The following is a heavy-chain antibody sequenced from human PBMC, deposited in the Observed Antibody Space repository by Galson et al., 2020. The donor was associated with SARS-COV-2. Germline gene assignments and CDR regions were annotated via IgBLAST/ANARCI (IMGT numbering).Heavy chain of an antibody. CDR3: ARTGGYSYGYYFDY. V-gene: IGHV4-39*01. CDR2: IYYSGST. D-gene: IGHD5-18*01. CDR1: GGSISSRSYY. J-gene: IGHJ4*02. Sequence: SETLSITCTVSGGSISSRSYYWGWIRQPPGKGLEWIGSIYYSGSTYYNPSLKSRVTISVDTSTNQFSLKLSSVTAADTAVYYCARTGGYSYGYYFDYGGQGTLVTVSS.